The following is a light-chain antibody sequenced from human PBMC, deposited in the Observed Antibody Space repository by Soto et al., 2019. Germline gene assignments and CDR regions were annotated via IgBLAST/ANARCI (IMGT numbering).Light chain of an antibody. CDR3: QQYSTYSWT. CDR1: QTISSW. J-gene: IGKJ1*01. CDR2: KAS. V-gene: IGKV1-5*03. Sequence: DIQMTHSPSTLSGSVGDRVTITFRASQTISSWLAWYQQKPGKAPKLLIYKASTLKSGVPSRFSGSGSGTEFTLTITSLQPDDFATYYCQQYSTYSWTFGQGTKVDI.